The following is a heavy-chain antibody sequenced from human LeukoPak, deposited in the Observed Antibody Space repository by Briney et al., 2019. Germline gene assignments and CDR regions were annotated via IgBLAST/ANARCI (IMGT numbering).Heavy chain of an antibody. CDR2: ISGSGGST. D-gene: IGHD6-13*01. V-gene: IGHV3-23*01. J-gene: IGHJ4*02. CDR1: GFTFSRYS. Sequence: GGSLRLSCTASGFTFSRYSMNWVRQAPGKGLEWVSAISGSGGSTYYADSVKGRFTISRDNSKNTLYLQMNSLRAEDTAVYYCAKDKQLVFDYWGQGTLVTVSS. CDR3: AKDKQLVFDY.